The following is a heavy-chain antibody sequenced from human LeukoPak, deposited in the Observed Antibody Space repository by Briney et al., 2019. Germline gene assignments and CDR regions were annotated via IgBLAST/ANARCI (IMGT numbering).Heavy chain of an antibody. CDR2: IYSSGST. CDR3: ARSPYPNRWYDVWSGYFD. Sequence: PSETLSLTCTVSGGSLSSYYWTWIRQPAGKGLEWIGYIYSSGSTNYNPSLKSRITISVDTSRNQCSLKLSSVTAADTAVYYCARSPYPNRWYDVWSGYFDWGQGTLVTVSS. D-gene: IGHD3-3*01. J-gene: IGHJ4*02. V-gene: IGHV4-59*01. CDR1: GGSLSSYY.